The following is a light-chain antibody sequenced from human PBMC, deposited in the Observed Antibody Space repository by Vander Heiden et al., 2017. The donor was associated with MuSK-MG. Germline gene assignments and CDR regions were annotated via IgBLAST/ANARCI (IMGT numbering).Light chain of an antibody. V-gene: IGKV1-39*01. CDR2: ATS. J-gene: IGKJ2*01. Sequence: DIQMIQSTSSLLASVGDRATITCRASQNVTTYLNWYQQKPGKAPNLLIHATSTLQRGVPSRFSGSGSGTYFTLTIRRLQPEDFATYYCQQRHSVPYTFGQGTKVEIK. CDR3: QQRHSVPYT. CDR1: QNVTTY.